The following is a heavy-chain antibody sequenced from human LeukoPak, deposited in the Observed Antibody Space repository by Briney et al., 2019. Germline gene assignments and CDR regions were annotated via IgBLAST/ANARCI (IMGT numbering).Heavy chain of an antibody. J-gene: IGHJ4*02. D-gene: IGHD3-3*01. Sequence: GGSLRLSCAASGFTFSGSAMHWVRQASGKGLEWVGRIRSKANNDATAYAASVKGRFTISRDNAKNSLYLQMNSLRAEDTALYYCASDSSLFDYWGQGTLVTVSS. CDR2: IRSKANNDAT. V-gene: IGHV3-73*01. CDR1: GFTFSGSA. CDR3: ASDSSLFDY.